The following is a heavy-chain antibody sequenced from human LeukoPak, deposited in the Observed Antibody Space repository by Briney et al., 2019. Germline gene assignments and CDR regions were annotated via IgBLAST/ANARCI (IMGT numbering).Heavy chain of an antibody. CDR1: GYTFTSNY. Sequence: ASVKVSCKAFGYTFTSNYMHWVRQAPGQGPEWMGVISPSGGSTTYAQKFQGRVTITADKSTSTAYMELSSLRSEDTAVYYCARRGDYYDSSGYYGAFDYWGQGTLVTVSS. CDR3: ARRGDYYDSSGYYGAFDY. D-gene: IGHD3-22*01. CDR2: ISPSGGST. J-gene: IGHJ4*02. V-gene: IGHV1-46*01.